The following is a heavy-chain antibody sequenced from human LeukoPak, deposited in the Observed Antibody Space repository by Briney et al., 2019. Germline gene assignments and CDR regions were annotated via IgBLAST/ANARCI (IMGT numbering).Heavy chain of an antibody. CDR3: ARVTGYMIEDYFDY. V-gene: IGHV4-4*07. CDR2: FSSSGST. J-gene: IGHJ4*02. D-gene: IGHD3-22*01. Sequence: SETLSLTCSVSGDSITYFYWSWIRQAAGKGLEWIGRFSSSGSTDYNASLKSRVTMSVDTSKNQLSLKVISVTAADTAVYYCARVTGYMIEDYFDYWGQGTLVTVSS. CDR1: GDSITYFY.